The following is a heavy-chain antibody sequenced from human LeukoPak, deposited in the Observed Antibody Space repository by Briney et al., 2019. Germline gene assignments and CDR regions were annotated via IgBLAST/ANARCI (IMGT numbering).Heavy chain of an antibody. CDR3: ARVDGDYGGY. D-gene: IGHD4-17*01. CDR2: INHSGST. J-gene: IGHJ4*02. Sequence: SETLSLTCTVSGGSISSYYWSWIRQPPGKGLEWIGEINHSGSTNYNPSLKSRVTISVDTSKNQFSLKLSSVTAADTAVYYCARVDGDYGGYWGQGTLVTVSS. V-gene: IGHV4-34*01. CDR1: GGSISSYY.